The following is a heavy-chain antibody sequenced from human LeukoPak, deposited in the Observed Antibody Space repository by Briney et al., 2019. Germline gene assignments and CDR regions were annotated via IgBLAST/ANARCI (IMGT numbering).Heavy chain of an antibody. Sequence: PSETQSLTCAVYVGSFSGYYWSWIRQPPGKGLEWIGEINHSGSTNYNPSLKSRVTISVDTSKNQFSLKLSSVTAADTAVYYCARGRITIPSAVFDYWGQGTLVTVSS. CDR3: ARGRITIPSAVFDY. V-gene: IGHV4-34*01. CDR1: VGSFSGYY. J-gene: IGHJ4*02. CDR2: INHSGST. D-gene: IGHD3-3*01.